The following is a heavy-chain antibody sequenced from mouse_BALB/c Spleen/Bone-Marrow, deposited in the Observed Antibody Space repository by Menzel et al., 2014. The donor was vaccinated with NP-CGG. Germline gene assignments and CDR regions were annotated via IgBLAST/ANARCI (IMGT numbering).Heavy chain of an antibody. J-gene: IGHJ3*01. Sequence: EVKLMESGGGLVKSGGSLKLSCAASGLSFNGYGMSWVRQTPEKRLEWVATISGGGSYTFYPDSVKGRFTISRDNAKNNLYLQLSSLRSEDTALYYCARHAYYDQTEVSFVYWGQGTLVTVSA. CDR2: ISGGGSYT. D-gene: IGHD2-4*01. V-gene: IGHV5-9-2*01. CDR1: GLSFNGYG. CDR3: ARHAYYDQTEVSFVY.